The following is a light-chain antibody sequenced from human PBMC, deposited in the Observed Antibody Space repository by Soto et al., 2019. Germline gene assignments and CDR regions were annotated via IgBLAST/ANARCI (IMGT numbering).Light chain of an antibody. CDR1: SSDVGGYNY. CDR2: DVS. Sequence: QSVLTQPRSVSGSPGHSVTISCTGTSSDVGGYNYVSWYQQHPGKAPKLMIYDVSKRPSGVPDRFSGSKSGNTASLTISGLQAEDEADYYCCSYAGSYTFVVFGGGTK. V-gene: IGLV2-11*01. CDR3: CSYAGSYTFVV. J-gene: IGLJ2*01.